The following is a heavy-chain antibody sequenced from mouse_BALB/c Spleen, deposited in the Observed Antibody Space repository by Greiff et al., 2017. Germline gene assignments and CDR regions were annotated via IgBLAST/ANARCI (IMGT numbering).Heavy chain of an antibody. CDR3: ATTYYYGSSPYAMDY. J-gene: IGHJ4*01. CDR2: IWAGGST. V-gene: IGHV2-9*02. CDR1: GFSLTSYG. Sequence: VKLKESGPGLVAPSQSLSITCTVSGFSLTSYGVHWVRQPPGKGLEWLGVIWAGGSTNYNSALMSRLSISKDNSKSQVFLKMNSLQTDDTAMYYCATTYYYGSSPYAMDYWGQGTSVTVSS. D-gene: IGHD1-1*01.